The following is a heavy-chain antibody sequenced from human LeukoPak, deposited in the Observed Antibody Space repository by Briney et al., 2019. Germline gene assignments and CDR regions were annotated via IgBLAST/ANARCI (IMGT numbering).Heavy chain of an antibody. V-gene: IGHV3-74*01. CDR1: GFTFSNFW. CDR2: IYGDGSFT. D-gene: IGHD5-18*01. Sequence: GGSLRLSCAASGFTFSNFWMHWVRQAPGKGLVWVALIYGDGSFTRYADSVKGRFIISRDNSKKMLYLQMSSLRTEDSAVYYCARDPKGGFSYGWGAFDIWGQGTMVTVSS. J-gene: IGHJ3*02. CDR3: ARDPKGGFSYGWGAFDI.